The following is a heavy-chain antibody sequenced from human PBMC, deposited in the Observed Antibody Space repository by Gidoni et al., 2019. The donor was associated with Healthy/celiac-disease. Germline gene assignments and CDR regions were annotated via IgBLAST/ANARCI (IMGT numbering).Heavy chain of an antibody. CDR1: GGSISSGGYP. CDR3: ASGGGYYYDSSGYLGN. V-gene: IGHV4-30-2*01. D-gene: IGHD3-22*01. J-gene: IGHJ4*02. CDR2: IYHSGST. Sequence: QLQPQASGSGLVKPSQNLSLTCAVPGGSISSGGYPWSWIRQQPGKGLDGIGYIYHSGSTYYNPSLKSRVTISVDRSQNQFSLKLSSVTAADTAVYYCASGGGYYYDSSGYLGNWGQGPLVTVS.